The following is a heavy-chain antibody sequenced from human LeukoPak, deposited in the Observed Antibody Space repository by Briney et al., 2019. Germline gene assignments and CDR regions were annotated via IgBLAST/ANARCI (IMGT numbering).Heavy chain of an antibody. D-gene: IGHD3-16*02. CDR1: GGSISSYY. Sequence: SETLSLTCTVSGGSISSYYWSWIRQPPGKGLEWIGYIHYSGSTYYNPSLKSRVTISVDTSKNQFSLKLSSVTAADTAVYYCAREGNTIFENAWGSYPLFDYWGQGTLVTVSS. CDR3: AREGNTIFENAWGSYPLFDY. J-gene: IGHJ4*02. CDR2: IHYSGST. V-gene: IGHV4-59*12.